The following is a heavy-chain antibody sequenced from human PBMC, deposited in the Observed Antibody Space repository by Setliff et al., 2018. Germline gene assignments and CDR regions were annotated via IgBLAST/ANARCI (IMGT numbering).Heavy chain of an antibody. CDR1: GYIFSAYH. CDR3: ARAPSGTGFYHFFSYMDV. CDR2: IRPLRGDT. D-gene: IGHD1-7*01. J-gene: IGHJ6*03. Sequence: ASVKVSCKASGYIFSAYHVHWVRQAPGQGPEWVGCIRPLRGDTKSAQKFQGRLTMTGDASINTAFMELAGLTSDDTAVYYCARAPSGTGFYHFFSYMDVWGKGTTVTVSS. V-gene: IGHV1-2*02.